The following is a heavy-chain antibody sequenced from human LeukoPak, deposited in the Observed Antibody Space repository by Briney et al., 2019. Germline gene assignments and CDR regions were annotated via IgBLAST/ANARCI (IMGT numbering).Heavy chain of an antibody. J-gene: IGHJ3*02. V-gene: IGHV1-24*01. CDR2: FDPEDGET. CDR1: GYTLTELS. Sequence: ASVKVSCKVSGYTLTELSMHWVRQAPGKGLEWMGVFDPEDGETIYAQKFQGRVTMTEDTSTDTAYTELSSLRSEDTAVYYCATPKKRGEYSSGWYDAFDIWGQGTMVTVSS. D-gene: IGHD6-19*01. CDR3: ATPKKRGEYSSGWYDAFDI.